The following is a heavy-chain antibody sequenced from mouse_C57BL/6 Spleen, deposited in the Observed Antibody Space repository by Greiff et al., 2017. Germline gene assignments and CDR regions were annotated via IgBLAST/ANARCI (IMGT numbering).Heavy chain of an antibody. CDR1: GFNIKDDY. D-gene: IGHD1-1*01. Sequence: VQLQQSGAELVRPGASVKLSCTASGFNIKDDYMHWVKQRPEQGLEWIGWIDPENGDTEYASKFQGKATITADISSNTAYLQLSSLTSEDTAVYYCTHTTVYFDYWGQGTTLTVSS. J-gene: IGHJ2*01. CDR3: THTTVYFDY. CDR2: IDPENGDT. V-gene: IGHV14-4*01.